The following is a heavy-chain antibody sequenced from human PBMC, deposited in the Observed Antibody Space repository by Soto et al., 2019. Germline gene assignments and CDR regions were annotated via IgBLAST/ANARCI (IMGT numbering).Heavy chain of an antibody. Sequence: PGGSLRLSCAASGFTFDTYVMHWVRQAPGRGLEWVALIWYDGGNKYYVDSVKGRFTISRDNSKNTLYLQMNSLRAEDKAVYYCAMGARDFDYWGQGTLVTVSS. CDR3: AMGARDFDY. J-gene: IGHJ4*02. D-gene: IGHD3-16*01. CDR1: GFTFDTYV. CDR2: IWYDGGNK. V-gene: IGHV3-33*01.